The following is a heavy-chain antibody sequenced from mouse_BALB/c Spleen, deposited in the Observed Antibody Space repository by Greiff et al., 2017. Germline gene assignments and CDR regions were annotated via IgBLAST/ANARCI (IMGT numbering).Heavy chain of an antibody. V-gene: IGHV5-4*02. Sequence: EVQGVESGGGLVQPGGSLKLSCAASGFTFSDYYMYWVRQTPEKRLEWVATISDGGSYTYYPDSVKGRFTISRDNAKNNLYLQMSSLKSEDTAMYYGARAPSLRDYAMDYWGQGTSVTVSS. CDR3: ARAPSLRDYAMDY. J-gene: IGHJ4*01. CDR2: ISDGGSYT. D-gene: IGHD1-2*01. CDR1: GFTFSDYY.